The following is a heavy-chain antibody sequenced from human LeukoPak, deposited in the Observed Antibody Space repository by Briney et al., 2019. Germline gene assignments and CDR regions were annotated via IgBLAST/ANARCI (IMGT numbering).Heavy chain of an antibody. Sequence: HPSETLSLTCTVSGASISSSSYYWAWIRQPPGKGLEWIGNIYYSGSTYYNPSLNSRVTLSVDTSKNRFSLKLTSVTAADTAVFYCARLPQRSDVLTSYANSFDYWGQGTLVTVSS. J-gene: IGHJ4*02. CDR1: GASISSSSYY. D-gene: IGHD3-9*01. V-gene: IGHV4-39*01. CDR3: ARLPQRSDVLTSYANSFDY. CDR2: IYYSGST.